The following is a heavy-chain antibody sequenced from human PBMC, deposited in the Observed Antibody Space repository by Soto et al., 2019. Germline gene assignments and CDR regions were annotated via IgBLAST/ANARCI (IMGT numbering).Heavy chain of an antibody. CDR2: ISYDGSNK. CDR3: ARENLGAAAGAFDY. V-gene: IGHV3-30-3*01. D-gene: IGHD6-13*01. J-gene: IGHJ4*02. CDR1: GFTFSSYA. Sequence: PVGSLRLSCAASGFTFSSYAMHWVRQAPGKGLEWVAVISYDGSNKYYADSVKGRFTISRDNSKNTLYLQMNSLRAEDTAVYYCARENLGAAAGAFDYWGQGTLVTVSS.